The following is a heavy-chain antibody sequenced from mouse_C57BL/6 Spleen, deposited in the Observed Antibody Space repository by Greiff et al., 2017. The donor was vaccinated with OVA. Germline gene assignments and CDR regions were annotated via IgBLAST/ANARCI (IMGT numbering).Heavy chain of an antibody. J-gene: IGHJ4*01. Sequence: QVQLQQPGAELVRPGSSVKLSCKASGYTFTSYWMHWVKQRPIQGLEWIGNIDPSDSETHYNQKFKDKATLTVDKSSSTAYMQLSSLTSEDSAVYYCARLLRGDFYYAMDYWGQGTSVTVSS. V-gene: IGHV1-52*01. CDR3: ARLLRGDFYYAMDY. CDR1: GYTFTSYW. D-gene: IGHD1-1*01. CDR2: IDPSDSET.